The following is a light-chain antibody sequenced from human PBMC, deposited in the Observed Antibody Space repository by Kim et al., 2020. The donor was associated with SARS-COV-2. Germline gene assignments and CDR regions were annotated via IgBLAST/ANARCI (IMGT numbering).Light chain of an antibody. J-gene: IGKJ5*01. CDR2: DAS. V-gene: IGKV1-33*01. Sequence: DIQMTQSPSSLSASVGDRVTITCQASQDVSIYLNWYRQKPGKGPELLIYDASNLETGVPSRFSGSGSGTDFSFTISSLQPEDVATYYCQHYGELPITFGQGTRLEIK. CDR3: QHYGELPIT. CDR1: QDVSIY.